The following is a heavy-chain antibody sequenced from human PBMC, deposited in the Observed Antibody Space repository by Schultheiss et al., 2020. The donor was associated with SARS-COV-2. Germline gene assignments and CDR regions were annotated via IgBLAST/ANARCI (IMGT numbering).Heavy chain of an antibody. CDR2: INHSGSS. J-gene: IGHJ4*02. D-gene: IGHD3-10*01. Sequence: SETLSLTCAVYGGSFSGYYWSWIRQPPGKGLEWIGEINHSGSSNYNPSLKSRVTISIDTSKNQFSLKLTSVTAADTAVYFCAGGLDGSGDYYYFDYWGQGTLVTVSS. V-gene: IGHV4-34*01. CDR3: AGGLDGSGDYYYFDY. CDR1: GGSFSGYY.